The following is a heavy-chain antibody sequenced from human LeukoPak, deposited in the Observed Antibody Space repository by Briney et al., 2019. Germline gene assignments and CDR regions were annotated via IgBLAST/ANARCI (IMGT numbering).Heavy chain of an antibody. D-gene: IGHD3-10*01. Sequence: GGSLRLSCAASGFTFSRYGMHWVRQAPGKGLEWVAVIWYDGSNKYYADSVKGRFTISRDNSKNTLYLQMNSLRAEDTAVYYCAREGNRGGDFDYWGQGTLVTVSS. V-gene: IGHV3-33*01. J-gene: IGHJ4*02. CDR3: AREGNRGGDFDY. CDR1: GFTFSRYG. CDR2: IWYDGSNK.